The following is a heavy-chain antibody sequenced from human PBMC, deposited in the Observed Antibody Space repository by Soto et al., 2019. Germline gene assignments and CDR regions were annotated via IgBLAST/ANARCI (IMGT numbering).Heavy chain of an antibody. CDR2: IYYTGST. V-gene: IGHV4-59*08. J-gene: IGHJ4*02. Sequence: SETLSLTCTVSGGSISGYYWSWIRQPPGKRLEWIGYIYYTGSTNYNPSLRSRVTISIDTSKNQFSLKLSSVTAADTAVYYCARYPRLDYWGQGTLDTVSS. CDR3: ARYPRLDY. CDR1: GGSISGYY.